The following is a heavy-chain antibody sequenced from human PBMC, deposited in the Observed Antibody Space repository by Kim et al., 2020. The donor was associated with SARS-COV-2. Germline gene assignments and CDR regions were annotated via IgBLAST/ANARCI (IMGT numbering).Heavy chain of an antibody. CDR3: ARGYNYYDTSGYYY. Sequence: YGAPVKGRFTISKDNAKSSLFLQMNSLRAEDTAVYYCARGYNYYDTSGYYYWGQGTLVTVSS. J-gene: IGHJ4*02. D-gene: IGHD3-22*01. V-gene: IGHV3-11*01.